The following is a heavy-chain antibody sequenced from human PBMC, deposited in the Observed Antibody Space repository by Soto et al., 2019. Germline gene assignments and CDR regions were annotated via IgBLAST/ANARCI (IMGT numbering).Heavy chain of an antibody. Sequence: GGSLRLSCEASGLNFTKHPMIWVRQGPGKGLEWVAAISGRTGETAYADSVRGRLTLSRDSSTYKMFLKMKSLRDEDTAVYYCGVQYDYWGQGNLVNVS. CDR3: GVQYDY. CDR2: ISGRTGET. J-gene: IGHJ4*02. CDR1: GLNFTKHP. V-gene: IGHV3-23*01.